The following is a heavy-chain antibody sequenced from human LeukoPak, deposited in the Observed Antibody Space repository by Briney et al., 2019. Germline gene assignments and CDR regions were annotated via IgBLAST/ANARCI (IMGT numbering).Heavy chain of an antibody. D-gene: IGHD3-22*01. CDR3: ARDWGDFYDSIGYSNWFDP. V-gene: IGHV1-2*02. Sequence: ASVKVSCKTSGYTFTGYYMHWVRQAPGQGLEWMGWINPNSGDTNYAQKFQGRVTMTRDTSVSTAYMELSRLKSDDTAVYYCARDWGDFYDSIGYSNWFDPWGRGTLVIVSS. J-gene: IGHJ5*02. CDR2: INPNSGDT. CDR1: GYTFTGYY.